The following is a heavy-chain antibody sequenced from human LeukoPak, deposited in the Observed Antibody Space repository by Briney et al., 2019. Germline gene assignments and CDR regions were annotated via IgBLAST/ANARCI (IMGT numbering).Heavy chain of an antibody. J-gene: IGHJ3*02. CDR3: ASRKAAAGTQLNSDAFDI. CDR1: GFTFSSYS. D-gene: IGHD6-13*01. Sequence: PGGSLRLSCAASGFTFSSYSMSWVRQAPGKGLEWVSVIYSGGSTYYADSVKGRFTISRDNSKNTLYLQMNSLRAEDTAVYYCASRKAAAGTQLNSDAFDIWGQGTMVTVSS. V-gene: IGHV3-66*01. CDR2: IYSGGST.